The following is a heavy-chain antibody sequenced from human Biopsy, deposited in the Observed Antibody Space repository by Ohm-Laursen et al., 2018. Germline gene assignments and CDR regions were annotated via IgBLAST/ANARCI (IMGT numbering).Heavy chain of an antibody. CDR3: AREQLVVFAMDV. J-gene: IGHJ6*02. V-gene: IGHV3-48*01. CDR1: GFRFSGYH. Sequence: SLRLSCAAIGFRFSGYHMNWVRQAPGKGLQWLAYIKSDSTTIYYADSVKGRFTISRDNAKNSLFLQMNSLRAEDTAIYYCAREQLVVFAMDVWGQGTTVTVSS. CDR2: IKSDSTTI. D-gene: IGHD2-15*01.